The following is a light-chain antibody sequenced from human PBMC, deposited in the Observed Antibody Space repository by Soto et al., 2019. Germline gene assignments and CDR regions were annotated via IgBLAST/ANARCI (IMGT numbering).Light chain of an antibody. CDR2: DVN. CDR3: SSYTTSNTRQIV. J-gene: IGLJ1*01. V-gene: IGLV2-14*03. Sequence: QSALTQPASVSGSPGQSITISCTGTSSDVRGYNYVSWYQHHPGKAPKHMIFDVNNRPSGVSNRFSGSKSGNTASLTISGLQPEDEADYYCSSYTTSNTRQIVFGTGTKLTVL. CDR1: SSDVRGYNY.